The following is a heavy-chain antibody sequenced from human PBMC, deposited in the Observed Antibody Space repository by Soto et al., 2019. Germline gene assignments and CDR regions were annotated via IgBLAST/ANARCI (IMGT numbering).Heavy chain of an antibody. CDR3: TRGTLGVFEY. D-gene: IGHD3-16*01. CDR1: GYTFTDHF. CDR2: INPISGDT. V-gene: IGHV1-2*02. Sequence: QVHLVQSGAEVKKPGASVKVSCKASGYTFTDHFIHWVRQAPGQGLEWMGWINPISGDTNYAPKFQHRLAMTRDTSINTVYMDLRRLISGDTGVYYCTRGTLGVFEYWGQGTLVTVSS. J-gene: IGHJ4*02.